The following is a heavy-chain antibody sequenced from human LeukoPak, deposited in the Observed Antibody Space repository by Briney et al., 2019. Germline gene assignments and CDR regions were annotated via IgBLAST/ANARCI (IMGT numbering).Heavy chain of an antibody. CDR3: ARGAWELLDRYYFDY. V-gene: IGHV3-20*04. Sequence: GGSLRLSCAASGFTFDDYGMSWVRQAPGKGLEWVSGINWNGGSTGYADSVKGRFTISRDNAKNSLYLQMNSLRAEDTAVYYCARGAWELLDRYYFDYWGQGTLVTVSS. CDR1: GFTFDDYG. J-gene: IGHJ4*02. D-gene: IGHD1-26*01. CDR2: INWNGGST.